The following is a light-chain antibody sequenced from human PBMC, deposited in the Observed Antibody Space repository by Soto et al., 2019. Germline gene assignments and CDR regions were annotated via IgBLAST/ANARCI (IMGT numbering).Light chain of an antibody. CDR2: RSD. CDR1: SSTFATNY. J-gene: IGLJ7*01. Sequence: QSVLTQPPSASGTPGQRVSISCSGDSSTFATNYVHWYQQLPGAAPKLLIYRSDQRPAGVPKRFSGSKTGTSASLTISGPRPEDEAHYSGAAYTGNLNGPVFGGGIQLTVL. V-gene: IGLV1-47*01. CDR3: AAYTGNLNGPV.